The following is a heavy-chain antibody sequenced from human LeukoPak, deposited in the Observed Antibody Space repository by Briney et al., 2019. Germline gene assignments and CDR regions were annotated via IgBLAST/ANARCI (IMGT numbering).Heavy chain of an antibody. J-gene: IGHJ6*03. D-gene: IGHD3-22*01. CDR3: ARVSSDSSGYYFIGDYYYYYMDV. CDR2: IYYSGST. V-gene: IGHV4-59*01. CDR1: GGSISSYY. Sequence: SETLSLTCTVSGGSISSYYWSWIRQPPGKGLEWIGYIYYSGSTNYNPSLKSRVTISVDTSKNQFSLKLSSVTAADTAVYYCARVSSDSSGYYFIGDYYYYYMDVWGKGTTVTISS.